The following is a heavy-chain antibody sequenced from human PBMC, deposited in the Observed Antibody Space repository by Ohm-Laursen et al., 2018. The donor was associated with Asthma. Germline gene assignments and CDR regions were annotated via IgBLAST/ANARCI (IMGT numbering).Heavy chain of an antibody. CDR3: AKSLRPYGDYHGVDF. D-gene: IGHD4-17*01. V-gene: IGHV3-30*18. CDR2: ISYDGNNK. J-gene: IGHJ4*02. CDR1: GFTLSSYG. Sequence: SLRLSCAASGFTLSSYGMHWVRQAPGKGLEWVAVISYDGNNKYYADSVKGRFTISRDNSKNTLYLQMNSLRGEDTAVYYCAKSLRPYGDYHGVDFWGQGTLVTVSS.